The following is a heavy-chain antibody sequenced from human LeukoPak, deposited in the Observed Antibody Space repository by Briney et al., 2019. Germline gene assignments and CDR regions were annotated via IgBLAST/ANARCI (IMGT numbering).Heavy chain of an antibody. J-gene: IGHJ6*03. D-gene: IGHD3-3*01. CDR2: MNPNSGNT. CDR1: GYTFTSYD. CDR3: ARTLRFLEWLPAQRYYYMDV. V-gene: IGHV1-8*03. Sequence: ASVTVSCKASGYTFTSYDINWVRQATGQGLEWMGLMNPNSGNTGYAQKFQGRVTITRNTSISTPYMELNSLRSEDTAVYYCARTLRFLEWLPAQRYYYMDVWGKGTTVTVSS.